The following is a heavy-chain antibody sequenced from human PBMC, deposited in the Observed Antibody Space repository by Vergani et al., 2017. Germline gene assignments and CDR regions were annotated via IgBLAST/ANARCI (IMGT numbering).Heavy chain of an antibody. J-gene: IGHJ3*01. D-gene: IGHD3-10*01. V-gene: IGHV5-51*01. CDR2: IYPGDSEV. Sequence: EKQLVQSGSETKKPGESLKISCQAFGYIFSNFWIGWGRQRPGRGLGWLGIIYPGDSEVKSNPTFRGQVIFSVDTSVNTAYLQWRSLQASDTATYFCASGGHGSENGGALQLWGQGTNITVSS. CDR3: ASGGHGSENGGALQL. CDR1: GYIFSNFW.